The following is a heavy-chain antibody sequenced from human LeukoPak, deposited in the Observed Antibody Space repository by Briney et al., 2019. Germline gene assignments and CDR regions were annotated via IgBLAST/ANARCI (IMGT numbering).Heavy chain of an antibody. CDR3: ARDFRGVFDY. J-gene: IGHJ4*02. CDR2: IKQDGSDK. Sequence: PGGSLRLSCAASGFTFSSYSMNWVRQAPGKGLEWVANIKQDGSDKNYVDSVKGRFTISRDNAKNSLYLQINSLRAEDTAVYYCARDFRGVFDYWGQGTLVTVSS. CDR1: GFTFSSYS. V-gene: IGHV3-7*01. D-gene: IGHD3-16*01.